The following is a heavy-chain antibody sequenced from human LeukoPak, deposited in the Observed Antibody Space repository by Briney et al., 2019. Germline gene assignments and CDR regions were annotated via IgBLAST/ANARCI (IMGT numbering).Heavy chain of an antibody. D-gene: IGHD2-2*01. J-gene: IGHJ4*02. CDR2: IIPILGIA. Sequence: SVKVSCKASGGTFSSYAISWVRQAPGQGLEWMGRIIPILGIANYAQKFQGRVTITADKSTSTAYMELSSLRSEDTAVYYCARDIDQLGRYYFDYWGQGTLVTVSS. CDR1: GGTFSSYA. V-gene: IGHV1-69*04. CDR3: ARDIDQLGRYYFDY.